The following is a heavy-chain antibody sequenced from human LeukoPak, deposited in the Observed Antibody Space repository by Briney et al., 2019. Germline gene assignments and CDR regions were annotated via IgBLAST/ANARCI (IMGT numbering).Heavy chain of an antibody. Sequence: PGGSLRLSCAASGFTFSSYAMSWVRQAPGKGLEWVSATSGSGGSTYYADSVKGRFTISRDNSKNTLYLQMNSLRAEDTAVYYCAKDWSYYDSSGYPHDYWGQGTLVTVSS. CDR2: TSGSGGST. CDR1: GFTFSSYA. V-gene: IGHV3-23*01. CDR3: AKDWSYYDSSGYPHDY. J-gene: IGHJ4*02. D-gene: IGHD3-22*01.